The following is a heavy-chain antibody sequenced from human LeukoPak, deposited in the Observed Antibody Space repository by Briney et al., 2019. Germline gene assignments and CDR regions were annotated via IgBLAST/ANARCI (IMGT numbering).Heavy chain of an antibody. CDR1: GGTFSSYA. CDR2: IIPIFGTA. CDR3: ARDTVGPGGAADRYGMDV. Sequence: VKVSCKASGGTFSSYAISWVRQAPGQGLEWMGGIIPIFGTANYAQKFQGRVTITADESTSTAYMELSSLGSEDTAAYYCARDTVGPGGAADRYGMDVWGQGTTVTVSS. V-gene: IGHV1-69*13. D-gene: IGHD3-16*01. J-gene: IGHJ6*02.